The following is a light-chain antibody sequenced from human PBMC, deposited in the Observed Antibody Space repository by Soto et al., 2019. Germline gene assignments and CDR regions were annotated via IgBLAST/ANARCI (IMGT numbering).Light chain of an antibody. Sequence: QSALTQPPSASGSPGQSVTISCTGTSSDVGGYDYVSWFQQHPGKAPKLMIYEVSKRPSGVPDRVSGSKSGNTASPTFSGRQAEDEADYYCSAYAGSNNVVFGGGTKLTVL. CDR2: EVS. CDR3: SAYAGSNNVV. J-gene: IGLJ2*01. CDR1: SSDVGGYDY. V-gene: IGLV2-8*01.